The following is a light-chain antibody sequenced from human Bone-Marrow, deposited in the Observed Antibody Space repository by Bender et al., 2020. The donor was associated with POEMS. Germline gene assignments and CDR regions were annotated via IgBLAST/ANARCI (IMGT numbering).Light chain of an antibody. CDR2: TSH. J-gene: IGLJ3*02. Sequence: QSVLTQPPSASGTPGQRVTISCSGGSSNIGAHAVNWYQHLPGTAPKLLIFTSHRRPSEVPDRFSGSRLCTSASLAISGLQSEDEGDYYCAGWDDSLNGWVFGGGTKLTVL. V-gene: IGLV1-44*01. CDR3: AGWDDSLNGWV. CDR1: SSNIGAHA.